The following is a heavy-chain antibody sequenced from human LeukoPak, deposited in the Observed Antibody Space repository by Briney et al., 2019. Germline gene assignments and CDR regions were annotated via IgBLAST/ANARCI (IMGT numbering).Heavy chain of an antibody. V-gene: IGHV3-11*04. Sequence: GGSLRLSCAASGFTFSDYYMSWIRQAPGKGLEWVSYISSSGSTIYYADSVKGRFTISRDNAKNSLYLQMDSLRVEDTAVYYCARETVTTNYYYYYMDVWGKGTTVTVSS. CDR1: GFTFSDYY. J-gene: IGHJ6*03. D-gene: IGHD4-17*01. CDR3: ARETVTTNYYYYYMDV. CDR2: ISSSGSTI.